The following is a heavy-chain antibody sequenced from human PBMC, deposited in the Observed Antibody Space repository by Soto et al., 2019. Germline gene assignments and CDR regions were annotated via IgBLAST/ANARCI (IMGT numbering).Heavy chain of an antibody. CDR2: ISANSGNS. CDR3: ARDRGSYALDY. Sequence: QVQLVQSGAEVKKPGASVKVSCKASGYTFTSYGISWVRQAPGQGLEWMVWISANSGNSNYAQKPKGRVTMTTDTSTSTAYMELRSLRSDDTAVYSCARDRGSYALDYWGQGTLVTVSS. CDR1: GYTFTSYG. D-gene: IGHD1-26*01. J-gene: IGHJ4*02. V-gene: IGHV1-18*01.